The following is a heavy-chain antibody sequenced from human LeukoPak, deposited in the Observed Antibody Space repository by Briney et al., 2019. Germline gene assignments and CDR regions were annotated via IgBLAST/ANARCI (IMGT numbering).Heavy chain of an antibody. J-gene: IGHJ4*02. V-gene: IGHV3-74*01. CDR2: INPGGSSI. CDR3: ARSNQADDY. CDR1: GFTFSSYW. D-gene: IGHD1-14*01. Sequence: GGSLRLSCSASGFTFSSYWMHWVRQVPGKGLVWVARINPGGSSITYADSVKGRFTISRDNAKNTLYLQMDSLRAEDTGVYYCARSNQADDYWGQGTLVTVSS.